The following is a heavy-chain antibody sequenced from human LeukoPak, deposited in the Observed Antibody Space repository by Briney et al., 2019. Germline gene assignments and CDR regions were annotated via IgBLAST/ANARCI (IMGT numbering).Heavy chain of an antibody. V-gene: IGHV1-18*01. J-gene: IGHJ3*02. CDR2: ISAYNGNT. D-gene: IGHD2-15*01. CDR1: GYTFTSYG. CDR3: ARVEKGYCSGGSCSGDAFDI. Sequence: GASVKVSCKASGYTFTSYGISWVRQAPGQGLEWMGWISAYNGNTNYAQKLQGRVTMTTDTSTGTAYMELRSLRSDDTAVYYCARVEKGYCSGGSCSGDAFDIWGQGTMVTVSS.